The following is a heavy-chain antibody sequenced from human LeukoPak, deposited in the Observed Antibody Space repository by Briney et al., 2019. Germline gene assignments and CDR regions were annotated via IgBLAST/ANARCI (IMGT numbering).Heavy chain of an antibody. CDR1: GYYFTSYW. D-gene: IGHD2-15*01. Sequence: AGESLKISCKGSGYYFTSYWIAWVRQMPGKGLEWMGIVYPDDSETIYSPPFQGQVTISADKSINTAYLQWSSLRASDTAIYYCASLGTGVYSMQDGPGASWGQGTLVPVSS. V-gene: IGHV5-51*01. J-gene: IGHJ5*02. CDR3: ASLGTGVYSMQDGPGAS. CDR2: VYPDDSET.